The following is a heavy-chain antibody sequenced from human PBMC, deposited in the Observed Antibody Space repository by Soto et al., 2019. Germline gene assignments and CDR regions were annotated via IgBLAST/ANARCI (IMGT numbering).Heavy chain of an antibody. CDR2: ISYDGSNK. J-gene: IGHJ4*02. Sequence: GSLRLSCAASGFTFSSYAMHWVRQAPGKGLEWVAVISYDGSNKYYADSVKGRFTISRDNSKNTLYLQMNSLRAEDTAVYYCARDGWGSGIDYWGQGTLVTVSS. CDR3: ARDGWGSGIDY. V-gene: IGHV3-30-3*01. CDR1: GFTFSSYA. D-gene: IGHD3-10*01.